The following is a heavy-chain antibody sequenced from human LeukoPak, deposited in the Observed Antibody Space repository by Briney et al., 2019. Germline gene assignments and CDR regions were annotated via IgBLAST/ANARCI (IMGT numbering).Heavy chain of an antibody. D-gene: IGHD1-26*01. CDR3: ARDRGSTEFDY. CDR1: GFTFSSYA. Sequence: PGGSLRLSCATSGFTFSSYAMDWVRQTPGKGLEWISSITTSSTYTFYADSVRGRFTISRDNAKNTLYLQMNSLRAEDTAVYYCARDRGSTEFDYWGQGTLVTVSS. J-gene: IGHJ4*02. CDR2: ITTSSTYT. V-gene: IGHV3-21*01.